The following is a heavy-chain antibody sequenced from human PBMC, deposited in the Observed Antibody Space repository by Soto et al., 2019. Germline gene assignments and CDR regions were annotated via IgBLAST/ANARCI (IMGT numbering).Heavy chain of an antibody. D-gene: IGHD2-8*01. J-gene: IGHJ4*02. Sequence: EVPLLESGGGLVQPGGSLRLSCAASGFTFSSYAMSWVRQAPGKGLEWVSIISGSGDSTYYADSVKGRFTISRDNSKNTLYLQMNSLRAEDTAVYYCAKRTNRWCFDDWGQGTLVTVSS. CDR3: AKRTNRWCFDD. CDR2: ISGSGDST. V-gene: IGHV3-23*01. CDR1: GFTFSSYA.